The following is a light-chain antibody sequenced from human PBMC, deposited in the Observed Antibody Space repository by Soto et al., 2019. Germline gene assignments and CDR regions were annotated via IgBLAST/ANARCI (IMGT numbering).Light chain of an antibody. CDR2: DAS. CDR3: QQYYSYRWT. CDR1: QSISKW. J-gene: IGKJ1*01. Sequence: DTPRTQCTSTLPASLGERVKITSLASQSISKWLAWYQQKPGKGPKLLIYDASSLESAVPSRFSGSGSGTEFTLTISSLQPDDFATYYCQQYYSYRWTFGQGTKVDI. V-gene: IGKV1-5*01.